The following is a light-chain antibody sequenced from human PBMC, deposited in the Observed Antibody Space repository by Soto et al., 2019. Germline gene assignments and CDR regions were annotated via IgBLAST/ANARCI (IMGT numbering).Light chain of an antibody. V-gene: IGKV3-20*01. Sequence: EIVLTQSPGTLSLSPGESATLSCGASESVSSSYLAWYQQKPGQAPRLLIYGATTRLRGVPDRFSGSGSGTDFTLTISRLEPEDFAVYYCQQYVISPFTFGPGTKVDI. CDR3: QQYVISPFT. J-gene: IGKJ3*01. CDR2: GAT. CDR1: ESVSSSY.